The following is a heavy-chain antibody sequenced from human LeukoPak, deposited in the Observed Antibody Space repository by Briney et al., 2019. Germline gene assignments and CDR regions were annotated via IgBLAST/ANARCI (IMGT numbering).Heavy chain of an antibody. V-gene: IGHV4-59*01. D-gene: IGHD1-26*01. J-gene: IGHJ4*02. Sequence: PSETLSLTCNVSGDSLTDDYWSWIRQSPGKGLEWIAYIYYSGGTKYNPSLKSRVTITVDTSKNQFYLTLSSVTAADTAFYYCARGLTGSYGLSSFDIWGQGSLVTVSS. CDR1: GDSLTDDY. CDR2: IYYSGGT. CDR3: ARGLTGSYGLSSFDI.